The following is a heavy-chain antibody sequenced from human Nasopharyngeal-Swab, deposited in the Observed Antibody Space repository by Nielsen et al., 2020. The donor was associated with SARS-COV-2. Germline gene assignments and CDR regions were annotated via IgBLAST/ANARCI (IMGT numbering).Heavy chain of an antibody. CDR2: INHSGST. CDR1: CGSFSGYY. CDR3: AREGGYCSSTSCPRVGMDV. J-gene: IGHJ6*02. V-gene: IGHV4-34*01. Sequence: SETLSLTCAVYCGSFSGYYWSWIRQPPGKGLEWIGEINHSGSTNYNPSLKSRVTISVDTSKNQFSLKLSSVTAADTAVYYCAREGGYCSSTSCPRVGMDVWGQGTTVTVSS. D-gene: IGHD2-2*01.